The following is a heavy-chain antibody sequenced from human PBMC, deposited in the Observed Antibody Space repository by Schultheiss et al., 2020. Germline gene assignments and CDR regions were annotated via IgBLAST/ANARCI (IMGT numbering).Heavy chain of an antibody. D-gene: IGHD1-26*01. Sequence: SQTLSLTCAVYGGSFSGYYWSWIRQPPGKGLEWIGEINHSGSTYYNPSLKSRVTISVDTSKNQFSLKLSSVTAADTAVYYCAKGILVGATRYYYGMDVWGQGTTVTVSS. CDR1: GGSFSGYY. CDR2: INHSGST. V-gene: IGHV4-34*01. J-gene: IGHJ6*02. CDR3: AKGILVGATRYYYGMDV.